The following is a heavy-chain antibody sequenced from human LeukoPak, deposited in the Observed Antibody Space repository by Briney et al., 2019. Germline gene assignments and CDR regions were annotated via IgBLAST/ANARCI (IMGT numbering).Heavy chain of an antibody. CDR2: IKQDGSKK. Sequence: GGSLRLSCAASGFTFSNYWMTWVRQAPGKGLEWVANIKQDGSKKSYVDSVRGRFTISRDNAKNSLYLQMNSLRAEDTAIYYCTRVGYIDEGIDYWGQGTLVTVSS. CDR1: GFTFSNYW. CDR3: TRVGYIDEGIDY. J-gene: IGHJ4*02. D-gene: IGHD5-24*01. V-gene: IGHV3-7*04.